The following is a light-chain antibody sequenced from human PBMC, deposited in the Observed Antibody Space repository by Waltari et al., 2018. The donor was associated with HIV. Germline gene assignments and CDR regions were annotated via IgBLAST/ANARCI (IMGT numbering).Light chain of an antibody. Sequence: QSALTQPASVSGSPGQSITISCTGTSSDVGDYNYVSWYQQHPGKAPKLIIYDVSNRPSGVSNRFSVSKSGNTAALTISGLQTEDEADYYCSSYTSSSTRVFGTGTKVTVL. V-gene: IGLV2-14*01. CDR3: SSYTSSSTRV. CDR1: SSDVGDYNY. CDR2: DVS. J-gene: IGLJ1*01.